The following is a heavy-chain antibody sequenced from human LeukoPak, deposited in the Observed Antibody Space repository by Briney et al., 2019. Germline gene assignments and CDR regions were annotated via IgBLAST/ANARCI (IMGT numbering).Heavy chain of an antibody. CDR3: ARLGSMTYYFDY. D-gene: IGHD2-8*01. V-gene: IGHV4-39*01. Sequence: SETPSLTCTVSGGSISSSSYYWGWIRQPPGKGLEWIGSIYYSGGTYYNPSLKSRVTISVDTSKNQFSLKLSSVTAADTAVYYCARLGSMTYYFDYWGQGTLVTVSS. CDR2: IYYSGGT. J-gene: IGHJ4*02. CDR1: GGSISSSSYY.